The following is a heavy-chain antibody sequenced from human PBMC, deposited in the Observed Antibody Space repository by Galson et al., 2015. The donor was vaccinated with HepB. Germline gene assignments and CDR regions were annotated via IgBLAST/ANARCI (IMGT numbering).Heavy chain of an antibody. CDR2: ISYDGSNK. CDR1: GFTFSSYA. J-gene: IGHJ5*02. V-gene: IGHV3-30-3*01. Sequence: SLRLSCAASGFTFSSYAMHWVRQAPGKGLEWVAVISYDGSNKYYADSVKGRFTISRDNSKNTLYLQMNSLRAEDTAVYYCARGVVPAAMVVWFDPWCQGTLVTVSS. CDR3: ARGVVPAAMVVWFDP. D-gene: IGHD2-2*01.